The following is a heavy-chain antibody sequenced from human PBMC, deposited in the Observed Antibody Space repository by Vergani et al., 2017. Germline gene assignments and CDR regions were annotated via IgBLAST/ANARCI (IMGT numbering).Heavy chain of an antibody. CDR2: IIPVLGKT. V-gene: IGHV1-69*08. CDR1: GATFRSNT. D-gene: IGHD2-21*02. CDR3: ARDPRGYGGDPEDYYYGMDV. J-gene: IGHJ6*02. Sequence: QVQLVQSGAEVKKPGSSVKVSCKASGATFRSNTISWVRQVPGQGLEWMGRIIPVLGKTKYAHDFQGRLTITADTSTSTAYMELTSLRSQDTAVYYCARDPRGYGGDPEDYYYGMDVWGQGTTVTVSS.